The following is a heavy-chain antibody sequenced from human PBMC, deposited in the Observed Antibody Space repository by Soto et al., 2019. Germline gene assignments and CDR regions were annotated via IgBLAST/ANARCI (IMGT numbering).Heavy chain of an antibody. D-gene: IGHD2-2*01. Sequence: QVQLQESGPGLVKPSQTLSLTCTVSGGSISSGGYYWSWIRQHPGKGLEWIGYIYYSGCTYYNPSLQSRVTISVDTSKNQFSLKLSSVTAADTAVYYCARGACSSTSCYLYYWGQGTLVTVSS. CDR2: IYYSGCT. V-gene: IGHV4-31*03. J-gene: IGHJ4*02. CDR1: GGSISSGGYY. CDR3: ARGACSSTSCYLYY.